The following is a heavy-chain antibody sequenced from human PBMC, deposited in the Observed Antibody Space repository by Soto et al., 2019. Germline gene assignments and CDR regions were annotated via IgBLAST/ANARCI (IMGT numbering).Heavy chain of an antibody. V-gene: IGHV3-23*01. CDR1: GFTFSNYA. CDR3: AKDPAYSSPTVFDY. Sequence: GGSLRLSCAAPGFTFSNYAMNWVRQAPGKGLEWVSGISDSGGSTYYADSVKGRFTISRDNSKNTLYLQMNSLRAEDTAVYYCAKDPAYSSPTVFDYWGQGSLVTVSS. D-gene: IGHD6-13*01. J-gene: IGHJ4*02. CDR2: ISDSGGST.